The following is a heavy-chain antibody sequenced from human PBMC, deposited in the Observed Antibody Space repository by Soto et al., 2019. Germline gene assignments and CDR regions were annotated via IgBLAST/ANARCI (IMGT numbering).Heavy chain of an antibody. Sequence: KTSETLSLTCTVSGGSISSGGYYWSWIRQHPGKGLEWIGYIYYSGSTCYNPSLKSRVTISVDTSKNQFSLKLSSVTAADTAVYYCARVSLPSRGGAFDIWGQGTMVTVSS. CDR1: GGSISSGGYY. CDR2: IYYSGST. CDR3: ARVSLPSRGGAFDI. V-gene: IGHV4-31*03. D-gene: IGHD3-16*02. J-gene: IGHJ3*02.